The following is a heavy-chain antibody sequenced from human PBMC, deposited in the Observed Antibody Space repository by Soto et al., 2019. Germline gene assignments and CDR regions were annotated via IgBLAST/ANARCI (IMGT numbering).Heavy chain of an antibody. D-gene: IGHD2-2*01. CDR2: INSDGSNT. V-gene: IGHV3-74*01. J-gene: IGHJ4*02. CDR1: GFTFSSFW. CDR3: ARGGVPAAMSY. Sequence: GGSLRLSCAASGFTFSSFWMHWVRQAPGEGLVLVSRINSDGSNTNYADSVKGRFTISRDNAKNTLYLQMNSLRAEDTAVYYCARGGVPAAMSYWGQGTLVTVSS.